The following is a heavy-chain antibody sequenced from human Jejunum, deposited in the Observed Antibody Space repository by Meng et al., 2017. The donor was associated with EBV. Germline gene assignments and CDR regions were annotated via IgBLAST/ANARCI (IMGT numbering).Heavy chain of an antibody. CDR3: ARETTGGYYFDY. D-gene: IGHD1-1*01. Sequence: VPLQQSGPGPVNPRQTPSLTCAISGDSVSSNSAAWNWIRQSPSRGLEWLGRTYYRSKWYNDYAQSVKSRLTINPDTSKNQFSLQLNSVTPEDTAVYFCARETTGGYYFDYWGQGTLVTVSS. V-gene: IGHV6-1*01. J-gene: IGHJ4*02. CDR1: GDSVSSNSAA. CDR2: TYYRSKWYN.